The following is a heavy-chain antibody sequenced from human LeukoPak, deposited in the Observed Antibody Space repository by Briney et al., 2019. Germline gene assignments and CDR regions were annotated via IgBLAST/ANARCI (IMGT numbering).Heavy chain of an antibody. D-gene: IGHD3-16*01. CDR3: ARGGGLDV. CDR2: INHNGNVN. V-gene: IGHV3-7*03. CDR1: GFTVSRNY. Sequence: PGGSLRLSCAASGFTVSRNYMNWARQAPGKGLEWVASINHNGNVNYYVDSVKGRFTISRDNAKNSLYLQMSNLRAEDTAVYFCARGGGLDVWGQGATVTVSS. J-gene: IGHJ6*02.